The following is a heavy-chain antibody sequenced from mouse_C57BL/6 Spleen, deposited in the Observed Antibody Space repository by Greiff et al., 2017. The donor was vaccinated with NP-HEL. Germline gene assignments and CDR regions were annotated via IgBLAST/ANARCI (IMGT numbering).Heavy chain of an antibody. D-gene: IGHD1-1*01. CDR3: ARSGSSPAYAMDY. Sequence: QVQLQQSGAELVKPGASVQISCKASGYAFSSYWMNWVKQRPGKGLEWIGQIYPGDGDTNYNGKFKGKATLTADKSSSTAYMQLSSLTSEDSAVYFCARSGSSPAYAMDYWGQGTSVTVSS. CDR1: GYAFSSYW. V-gene: IGHV1-80*01. J-gene: IGHJ4*01. CDR2: IYPGDGDT.